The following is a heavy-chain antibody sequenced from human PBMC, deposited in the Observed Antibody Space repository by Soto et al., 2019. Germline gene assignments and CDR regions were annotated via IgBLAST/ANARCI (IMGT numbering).Heavy chain of an antibody. V-gene: IGHV3-7*05. Sequence: PGGSLRLSCAASGFTFSSYWMSWVRQAPGKGLEWVANIKQDGSEKYYVDSVKGRFTISRDNAKNSLYLQMNSLRAEDTAVYYSASGKIFGHEYYYYYYGMDVWGQGTTVTVSS. CDR2: IKQDGSEK. CDR1: GFTFSSYW. CDR3: ASGKIFGHEYYYYYYGMDV. D-gene: IGHD3-3*01. J-gene: IGHJ6*02.